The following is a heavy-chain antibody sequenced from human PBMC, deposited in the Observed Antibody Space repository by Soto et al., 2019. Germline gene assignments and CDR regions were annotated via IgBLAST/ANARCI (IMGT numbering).Heavy chain of an antibody. J-gene: IGHJ5*02. CDR2: IYYSGST. D-gene: IGHD2-2*01. CDR3: ARAYQLLFGGWFDP. V-gene: IGHV4-39*01. CDR1: GGSISSSSYY. Sequence: SETLSLTCTVSGGSISSSSYYWGWIRQPPGKGLEWIGTIYYSGSTYYNSSLKSRVTISVDTSKNQFSLRLSSVTAADTAVYSCARAYQLLFGGWFDPWGQGTLVTVSS.